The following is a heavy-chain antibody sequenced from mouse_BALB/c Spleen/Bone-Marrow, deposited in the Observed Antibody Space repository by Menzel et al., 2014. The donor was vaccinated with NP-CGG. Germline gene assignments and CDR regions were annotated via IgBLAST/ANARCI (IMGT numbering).Heavy chain of an antibody. Sequence: VQLQQSGPELVKPGASVKMSCKASGYIFTDYYMKWVKQSHEKSLEWIGDINPINGDTFYNQKFKGKATLTVDRSSSTASMQLDSLTSEDSAVYYCAMGVRLYWYFDVWGAGTTVTVSS. J-gene: IGHJ1*01. CDR2: INPINGDT. CDR1: GYIFTDYY. CDR3: AMGVRLYWYFDV. V-gene: IGHV1-26*01. D-gene: IGHD2-3*01.